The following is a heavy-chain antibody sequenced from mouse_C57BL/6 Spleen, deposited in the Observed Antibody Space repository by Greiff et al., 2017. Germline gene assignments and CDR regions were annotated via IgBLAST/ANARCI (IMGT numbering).Heavy chain of an antibody. CDR1: GIDFSRYW. D-gene: IGHD1-1*01. CDR2: INPDSSTI. Sequence: EVKLMESGGGLVQPGGSLKLSCAASGIDFSRYWMSWVRRAPGKGLEWIGEINPDSSTINYAPSLKDKFIISRDNAKNTLYLQMSKGRSEDTALYYCARDYYGSSYTGYFDVWGTGTTVTVSS. J-gene: IGHJ1*03. V-gene: IGHV4-1*01. CDR3: ARDYYGSSYTGYFDV.